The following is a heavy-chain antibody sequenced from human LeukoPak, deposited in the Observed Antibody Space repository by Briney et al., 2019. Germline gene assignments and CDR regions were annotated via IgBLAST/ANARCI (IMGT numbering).Heavy chain of an antibody. CDR1: GYTFTGYY. D-gene: IGHD6-13*01. CDR2: INPNSGGT. CDR3: ARLGNSSHPYFDY. J-gene: IGHJ4*02. Sequence: ASVKVSCKASGYTFTGYYMHWVRQAPGQGLEWMGWINPNSGGTNYAQNFQGRVTMTRDTSISTAYMDLRGLRSDDTAIYYCARLGNSSHPYFDYWGQGTLVTVSS. V-gene: IGHV1-2*02.